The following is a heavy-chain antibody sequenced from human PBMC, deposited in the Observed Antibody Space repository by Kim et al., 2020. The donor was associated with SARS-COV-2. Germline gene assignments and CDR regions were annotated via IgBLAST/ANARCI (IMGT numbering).Heavy chain of an antibody. J-gene: IGHJ5*02. V-gene: IGHV1-2*02. CDR3: ARVRSSSSWFDP. D-gene: IGHD6-6*01. Sequence: NYAQKFKGRVTMTRDTSISTAYMELSRLRSDDTAVYYCARVRSSSSWFDPWGQGTLVTVSS.